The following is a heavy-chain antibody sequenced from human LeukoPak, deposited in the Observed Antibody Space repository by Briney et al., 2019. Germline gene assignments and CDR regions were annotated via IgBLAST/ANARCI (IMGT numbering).Heavy chain of an antibody. J-gene: IGHJ4*02. CDR1: GFTFSSYA. Sequence: PGGSLRLSCAASGFTFSSYAMSWVRQAPGKGLEWVSTISDRGDTTYYADSVKGRFTISRDISKNTLVLQMNSLRAEDTAVYYCAKDRGRRDGYNLNYFDYWGQGTLVTASS. V-gene: IGHV3-23*01. CDR2: ISDRGDTT. D-gene: IGHD5-24*01. CDR3: AKDRGRRDGYNLNYFDY.